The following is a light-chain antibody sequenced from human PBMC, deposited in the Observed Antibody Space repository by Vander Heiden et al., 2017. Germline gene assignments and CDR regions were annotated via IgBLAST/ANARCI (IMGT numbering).Light chain of an antibody. V-gene: IGLV3-9*01. J-gene: IGLJ2*01. CDR3: QVWDSSTGGV. CDR2: RDS. Sequence: SYELTQPLSVSVALGQTARITCGGHHIRSKHVHWSQPKPGQAPVLVIYRDSNRPSGIPERFSGSNSGNTATLTISRAQAGDEADYYCQVWDSSTGGVFGGGTKLTVL. CDR1: HIRSKH.